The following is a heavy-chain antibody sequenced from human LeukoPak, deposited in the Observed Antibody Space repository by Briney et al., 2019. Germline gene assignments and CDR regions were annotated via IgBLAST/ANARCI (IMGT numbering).Heavy chain of an antibody. CDR2: IYSGGST. J-gene: IGHJ6*02. D-gene: IGHD5-18*01. CDR3: ARESVQYSYGYYSYYGMDV. V-gene: IGHV3-53*04. CDR1: GFTVSSNY. Sequence: GGSLRLSCAASGFTVSSNYMSWVRQAPGKGLEWVSVIYSGGSTYYADSVKGRFTISRHKSKNTLYLQMNSLRAEATAVYYCARESVQYSYGYYSYYGMDVWGQGTTVSLSS.